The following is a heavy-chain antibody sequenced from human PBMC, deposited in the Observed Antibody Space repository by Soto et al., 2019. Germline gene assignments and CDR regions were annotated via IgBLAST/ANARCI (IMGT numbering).Heavy chain of an antibody. D-gene: IGHD1-26*01. CDR2: TRNKANRYTT. V-gene: IGHV3-72*01. CDR3: ARSSGSYRYFDL. CDR1: GFTFSDPY. J-gene: IGHJ2*01. Sequence: EVQLVESGGGLVQPGGSLRLSCAASGFTFSDPYMDWVRQAPGKGLEWVGRTRNKANRYTTEYAASVKGRCTISRDDSKSSLYLQMNSLTTEDTAVYYCARSSGSYRYFDLWGRGTLVTVSS.